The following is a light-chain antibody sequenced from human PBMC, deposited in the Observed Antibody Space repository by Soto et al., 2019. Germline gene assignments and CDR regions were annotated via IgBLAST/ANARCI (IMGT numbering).Light chain of an antibody. V-gene: IGKV3-15*01. J-gene: IGKJ3*01. CDR1: QSVSSN. CDR3: QQRSNWPLFT. Sequence: EIVMTQSPATLSVSPGEGATLSCRASQSVSSNLAWYQQKPGQAPRLLIYAASTRATGIPARFSGSGSGTEFTLTISSLEPEDFAVYYCQQRSNWPLFTFGPGTKVDIK. CDR2: AAS.